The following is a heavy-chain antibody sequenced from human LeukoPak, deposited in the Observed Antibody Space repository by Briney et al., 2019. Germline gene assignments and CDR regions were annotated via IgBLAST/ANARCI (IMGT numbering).Heavy chain of an antibody. V-gene: IGHV4-61*01. D-gene: IGHD3-3*01. J-gene: IGHJ4*02. CDR1: GGSVSSGSYY. CDR2: MYYSGST. CDR3: ARRMSGPRYFDY. Sequence: SETLSLTCTVSGGSVSSGSYYWSWIRQPPGKGLEWIGYMYYSGSTNYNPSLKSRVTMSVDTSKNQFSLEPSSVTAADTAVYYCARRMSGPRYFDYWGQGTLVAVSS.